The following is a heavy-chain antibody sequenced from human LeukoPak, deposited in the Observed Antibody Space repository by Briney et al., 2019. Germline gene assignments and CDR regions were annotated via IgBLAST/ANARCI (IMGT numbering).Heavy chain of an antibody. CDR3: GGGPGILKMYFFDY. J-gene: IGHJ4*02. CDR2: INHSGST. CDR1: GGSFSGYY. Sequence: SETLSLTCAVYGGSFSGYYWSWIRQPPGKGLEWIGEINHSGSTNYNPSLKSRVTISVDTSKNQFFLKLSSVTAADTAGYYCGGGPGILKMYFFDYGGQGNLVTVTA. D-gene: IGHD3-10*01. V-gene: IGHV4-34*01.